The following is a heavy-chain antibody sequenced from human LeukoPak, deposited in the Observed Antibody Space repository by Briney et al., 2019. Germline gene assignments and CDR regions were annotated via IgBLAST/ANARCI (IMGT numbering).Heavy chain of an antibody. D-gene: IGHD1-14*01. CDR2: IYYSGST. Sequence: SETLSLTCAVYGGSFSSYYWSWIRQPPGKGLEWIGYIYYSGSTNYNPSLKSRVTISVDTSKNQFSLKLSSVTAADTAVYYCARDHRYYYYMDVWGKGTTVTVSS. J-gene: IGHJ6*03. CDR1: GGSFSSYY. CDR3: ARDHRYYYYMDV. V-gene: IGHV4-59*01.